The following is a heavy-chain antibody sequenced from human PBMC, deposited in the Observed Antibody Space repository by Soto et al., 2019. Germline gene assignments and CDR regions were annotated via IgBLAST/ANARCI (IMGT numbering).Heavy chain of an antibody. V-gene: IGHV3-48*03. J-gene: IGHJ4*02. CDR2: ISGSGRTI. CDR1: GFTFSNYD. D-gene: IGHD3-22*01. CDR3: ARGDDNSGYYYAFDS. Sequence: GGSLRLSCEASGFTFSNYDMNWVRQAPGKGLEWVSYISGSGRTIYYADSVKGRFTISRDSAKKSLFLQMNSLRAEDTALYYCARGDDNSGYYYAFDSWGQGTPVTVSS.